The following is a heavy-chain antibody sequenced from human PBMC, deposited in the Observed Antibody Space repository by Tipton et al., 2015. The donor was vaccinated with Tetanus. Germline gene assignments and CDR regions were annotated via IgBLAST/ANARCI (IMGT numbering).Heavy chain of an antibody. CDR2: INPNSGGT. CDR1: GYTFTGYY. J-gene: IGHJ4*02. V-gene: IGHV1-2*06. CDR3: ARGRTSGTDY. D-gene: IGHD3-10*01. Sequence: QSGAEVKKPGASVKVSCKASGYTFTGYYMHWVRQAPGQGLEWMGRINPNSGGTNYAQKLQGRVTMTRDTSINTAYMELSRLTSDDTALYYCARGRTSGTDYWGQGTLVTVSS.